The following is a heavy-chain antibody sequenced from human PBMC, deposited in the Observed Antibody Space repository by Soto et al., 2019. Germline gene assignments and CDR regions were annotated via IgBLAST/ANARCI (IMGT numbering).Heavy chain of an antibody. Sequence: PSETLSLTCRVSRGFVSGGTYYWNWIRQPPGKALEWIGYIYHSGSTNYNPSLESRVSISEDTSNNQFSLRLTSVTAADTAVYYCARGYSYGSLGLDSWGQGTLVTVSS. D-gene: IGHD5-18*01. CDR1: RGFVSGGTYY. CDR3: ARGYSYGSLGLDS. J-gene: IGHJ4*02. V-gene: IGHV4-61*01. CDR2: IYHSGST.